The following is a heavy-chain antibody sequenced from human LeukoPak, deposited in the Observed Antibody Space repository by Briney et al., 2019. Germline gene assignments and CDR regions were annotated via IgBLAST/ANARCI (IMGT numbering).Heavy chain of an antibody. Sequence: ASVKVSCKASGYTFTSYGISWVRQAPGQGLEWMGWISAYNGNTNYAQKLQGRVTMTTDTSTSTAYMELSRLRSDDTAVYYCARSQVEYSSSPPPGNWGQGTLVTVSS. V-gene: IGHV1-18*01. CDR1: GYTFTSYG. CDR3: ARSQVEYSSSPPPGN. D-gene: IGHD6-6*01. J-gene: IGHJ4*02. CDR2: ISAYNGNT.